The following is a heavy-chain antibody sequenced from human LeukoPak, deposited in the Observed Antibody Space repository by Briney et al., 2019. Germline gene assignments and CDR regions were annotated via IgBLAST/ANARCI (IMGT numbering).Heavy chain of an antibody. J-gene: IGHJ3*02. CDR2: IRYDGSNK. CDR1: GFTFSSYG. D-gene: IGHD3-22*01. V-gene: IGHV3-30*02. CDR3: AKDLPFQWYYDSSGENDAFDI. Sequence: PGGSLRLSCAASGFTFSSYGMHWVRQAPGKGLEWVAFIRYDGSNKYYADSVKGRFTISRDNSKNTLYLQMNSLRAEDTAAYYCAKDLPFQWYYDSSGENDAFDIWGQGTMVTVSS.